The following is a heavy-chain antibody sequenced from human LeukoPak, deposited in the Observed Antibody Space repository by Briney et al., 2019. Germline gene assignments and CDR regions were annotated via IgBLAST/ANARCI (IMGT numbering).Heavy chain of an antibody. CDR2: ISYDGSNK. CDR1: GFTFSSCG. CDR3: AKTVTPGDAFDI. Sequence: PGGSLRLSCAASGFTFSSCGMHWVRQAPGKGLEWVAVISYDGSNKYYADSVKGRFTISRDNSKNTLYLQMNSLRAEDTAVYYCAKTVTPGDAFDIWGQGTMVTVSS. J-gene: IGHJ3*02. D-gene: IGHD4-17*01. V-gene: IGHV3-30*18.